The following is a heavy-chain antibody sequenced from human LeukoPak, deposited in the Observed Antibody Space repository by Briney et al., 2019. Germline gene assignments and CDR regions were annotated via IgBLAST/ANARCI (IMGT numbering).Heavy chain of an antibody. V-gene: IGHV3-33*01. J-gene: IGHJ4*02. D-gene: IGHD3-16*01. CDR2: IWYDGSNK. Sequence: PGRSLRLSCAASGFTFSSHGMHWVRQAPGKGLEWVAVIWYDGSNKYYVDSVKGRFTTSRDNSKNTLYLQMNSLRVEDTAVYYCARWGDDKKLDYWGQGTLVTVSS. CDR1: GFTFSSHG. CDR3: ARWGDDKKLDY.